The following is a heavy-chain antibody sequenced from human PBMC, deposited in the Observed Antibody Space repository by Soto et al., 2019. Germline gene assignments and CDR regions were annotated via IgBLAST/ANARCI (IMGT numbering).Heavy chain of an antibody. Sequence: GSLRLSCAASGFAFSTYAMTWVRQAPGKGLEWVSVISGSGGSSYYAASVKVRFTISRDNSKNTLFLQMNGLRAEDTAVYYCAKVTKRAAAGRYEYYKYGMDVWGQGTTVTVSS. J-gene: IGHJ6*02. CDR3: AKVTKRAAAGRYEYYKYGMDV. CDR2: ISGSGGSS. D-gene: IGHD6-13*01. V-gene: IGHV3-23*01. CDR1: GFAFSTYA.